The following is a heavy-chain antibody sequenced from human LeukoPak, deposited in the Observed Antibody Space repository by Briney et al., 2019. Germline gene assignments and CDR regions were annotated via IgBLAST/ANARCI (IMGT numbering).Heavy chain of an antibody. D-gene: IGHD3-22*01. CDR1: AASISSGSNY. CDR2: IYSSGST. CDR3: ARVAPQVMIVDTAGYAFDI. V-gene: IGHV4-39*07. Sequence: SETLSLTCSVSAASISSGSNYWGWIRQPPGKTLEWIGSIYSSGSTYYNPSLKSRVIILIATPKNQFSLKLSSVTAADTAVYYCARVAPQVMIVDTAGYAFDIWGQGTMVTVSS. J-gene: IGHJ3*02.